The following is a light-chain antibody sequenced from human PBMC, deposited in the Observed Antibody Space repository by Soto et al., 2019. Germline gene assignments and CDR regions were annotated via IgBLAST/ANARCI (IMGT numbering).Light chain of an antibody. CDR2: WAS. CDR3: QQYYSPPRYT. Sequence: DIVMTQSPEYLAVSLGERATINCKSSQNVLYSSNNKNLIAWYQQKPGQPPKLLIYWASTRESGVPDRFSGSGSGRDFTITISSLQAEDVGVDYCQQYYSPPRYTFGQGTRLEIK. CDR1: QNVLYSSNNKNL. V-gene: IGKV4-1*01. J-gene: IGKJ2*01.